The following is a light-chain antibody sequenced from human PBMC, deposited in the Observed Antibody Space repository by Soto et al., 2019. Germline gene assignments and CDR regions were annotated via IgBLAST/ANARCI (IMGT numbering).Light chain of an antibody. CDR1: QSVSYW. CDR2: DAS. J-gene: IGKJ1*01. Sequence: DIQMTQSPSTLSASVGDRVTITCRASQSVSYWLAWYQQKPGKAPKLLIFDASRLRRGVPPRFSGAGSGTEITLTISSQPADEFATYYCQQYSTVWSFGQGTQVAMK. CDR3: QQYSTVWS. V-gene: IGKV1-5*01.